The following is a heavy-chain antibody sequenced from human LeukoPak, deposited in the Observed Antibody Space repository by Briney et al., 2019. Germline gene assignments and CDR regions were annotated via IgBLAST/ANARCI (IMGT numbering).Heavy chain of an antibody. D-gene: IGHD6-13*01. CDR1: GFTFSDYY. V-gene: IGHV3-11*04. Sequence: GGSLRLSCAASGFTFSDYYMSWIRQAPGKGPEWVSYISNSGNTIYYPDSVKGRFTISRDNAKNSLYLQMSSLRAEDTAVYYCARGGGYTSSWYLEAFDIWGQGTMVTVSS. CDR2: ISNSGNTI. J-gene: IGHJ3*02. CDR3: ARGGGYTSSWYLEAFDI.